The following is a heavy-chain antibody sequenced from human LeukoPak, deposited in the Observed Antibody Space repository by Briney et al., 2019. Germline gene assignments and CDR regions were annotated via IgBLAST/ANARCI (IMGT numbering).Heavy chain of an antibody. V-gene: IGHV3-23*01. CDR3: AKRVPYSSSSVYFDN. CDR1: GFTCSNHG. J-gene: IGHJ4*02. Sequence: PGGSLRLSCAASGFTCSNHGMSWVRQASGKGREWVSAVSDSGSDTYYADSVKGRFTVSRDNSKNTLYLQMNSLRAEDTAVYYCAKRVPYSSSSVYFDNWGQGTLVTVSS. D-gene: IGHD6-6*01. CDR2: VSDSGSDT.